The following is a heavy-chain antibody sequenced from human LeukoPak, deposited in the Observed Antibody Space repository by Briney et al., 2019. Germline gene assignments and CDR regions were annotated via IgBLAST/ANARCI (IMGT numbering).Heavy chain of an antibody. J-gene: IGHJ3*02. Sequence: PSETLSLTCTVSGASVSGASYWTWIRQPPGKGVEWIAHIYNGVNTNYNPSLKSRVTISVDTSKNQFSLRLNSVTTADTAVYYCVREMTTSYYDPRGFHRQTEVFDIWGQGKMVIVSS. V-gene: IGHV4-61*01. D-gene: IGHD3-16*01. CDR3: VREMTTSYYDPRGFHRQTEVFDI. CDR2: IYNGVNT. CDR1: GASVSGASY.